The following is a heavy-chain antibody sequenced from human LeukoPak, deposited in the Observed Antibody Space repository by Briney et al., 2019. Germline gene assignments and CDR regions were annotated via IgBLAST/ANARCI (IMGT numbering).Heavy chain of an antibody. CDR1: GFTFCSYG. CDR2: IRYDGSNK. J-gene: IGHJ3*02. Sequence: GGSLRLSCAASGFTFCSYGMHCVRQAPGKGLEGVVFIRYDGSNKYYAVSVKGRFTLSRDNSKNTLYLQMNSRRAEDTAVYCCAKLSNDAFDIWGQGTMVTVSS. V-gene: IGHV3-30*02. CDR3: AKLSNDAFDI.